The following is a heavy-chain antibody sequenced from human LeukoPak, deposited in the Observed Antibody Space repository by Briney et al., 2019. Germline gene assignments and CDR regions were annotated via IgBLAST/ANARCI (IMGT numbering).Heavy chain of an antibody. Sequence: GGSLRLSCAASGFTFSSYDMSWVRQAPGSGLEWVSGITGSGGSTYYADSVKGRFTISRDNSKNTLYLQMNSLRAEDTAVYYCANLVVVTAIQTSPDYWGQGTLVTVSS. CDR2: ITGSGGST. CDR1: GFTFSSYD. CDR3: ANLVVVTAIQTSPDY. V-gene: IGHV3-23*01. J-gene: IGHJ4*02. D-gene: IGHD2-21*02.